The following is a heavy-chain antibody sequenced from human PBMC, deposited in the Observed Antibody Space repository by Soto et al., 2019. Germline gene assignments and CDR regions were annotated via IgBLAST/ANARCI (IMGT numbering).Heavy chain of an antibody. V-gene: IGHV4-31*03. CDR1: GGSISSGGYY. J-gene: IGHJ3*02. Sequence: SETLSLTCSVSGGSISSGGYYWSWIRQHPGKGLEWIGYIYYSGSTYYNPSLKSRLTISIDTSKNQFSLKLSSVTAADTAVYYCARADSSAYYGWAFDIWGQGTMVTVSS. CDR3: ARADSSAYYGWAFDI. CDR2: IYYSGST. D-gene: IGHD3-22*01.